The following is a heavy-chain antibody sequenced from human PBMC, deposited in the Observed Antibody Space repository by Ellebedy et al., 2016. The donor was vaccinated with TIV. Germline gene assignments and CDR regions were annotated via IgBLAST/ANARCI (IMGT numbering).Heavy chain of an antibody. J-gene: IGHJ4*02. CDR1: GFTFSDHW. D-gene: IGHD1-26*01. CDR2: IKRDGSGK. CDR3: ANLGGGVYYGGDF. V-gene: IGHV3-7*03. Sequence: GESLKISCAASGFTFSDHWMSWVRQAPGKGLEWVANIKRDGSGKYYVDSVKGRFSISRDNARDSVYLQMSSLRAEDTAIYYCANLGGGVYYGGDFWGQGTLVTVSS.